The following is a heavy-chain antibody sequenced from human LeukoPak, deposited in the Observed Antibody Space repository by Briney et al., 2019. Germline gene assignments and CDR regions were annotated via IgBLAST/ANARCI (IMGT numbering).Heavy chain of an antibody. Sequence: VASVKVSCKASGYTFTSYGISWVRQAPGQGLEWMGWISAYIGNTNYAQKFQGRVTMTTDTSTSTAYMELRSLRSDDTAVYYCARGASFGPFDYWGQGTLVTVSS. CDR1: GYTFTSYG. J-gene: IGHJ4*02. CDR2: ISAYIGNT. D-gene: IGHD3/OR15-3a*01. V-gene: IGHV1-18*01. CDR3: ARGASFGPFDY.